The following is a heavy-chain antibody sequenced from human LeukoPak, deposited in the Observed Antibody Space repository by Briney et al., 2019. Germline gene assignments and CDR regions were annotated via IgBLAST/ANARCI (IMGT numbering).Heavy chain of an antibody. CDR3: AKDLEGGMDV. Sequence: GRSLRLSCAASGFTFSSYGTHWVRQAPGKGLEWVAVISYDGSNKYYADSVKGRFTISRDNSKNTLYLQMNSLRAEDTAVYYCAKDLEGGMDVWGQGTTVTVSS. CDR2: ISYDGSNK. J-gene: IGHJ6*02. V-gene: IGHV3-30*18. CDR1: GFTFSSYG.